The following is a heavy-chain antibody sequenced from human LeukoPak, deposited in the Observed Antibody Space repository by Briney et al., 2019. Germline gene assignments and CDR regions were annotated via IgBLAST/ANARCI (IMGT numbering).Heavy chain of an antibody. D-gene: IGHD1-26*01. J-gene: IGHJ5*02. CDR2: INTNTGNP. CDR3: ARGVSVVGANTNWFDP. V-gene: IGHV7-4-1*02. Sequence: ASVKVSCKASGYTFTSYAMNWVRQAPGQGLEWMGWINTNTGNPTYAQGFTGRFVFSLDTSVSTAYLQISSLKAEDTAVYYCARGVSVVGANTNWFDPWGQGTLVTVXX. CDR1: GYTFTSYA.